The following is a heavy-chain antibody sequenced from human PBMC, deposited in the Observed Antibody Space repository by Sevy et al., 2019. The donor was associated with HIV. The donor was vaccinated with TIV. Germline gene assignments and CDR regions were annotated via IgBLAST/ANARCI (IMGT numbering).Heavy chain of an antibody. CDR3: TTEEENQLLHFDY. CDR1: GLTFNSYG. D-gene: IGHD2-2*01. J-gene: IGHJ4*02. Sequence: GGSLRLSCAVSGLTFNSYGMHWVRQAPGKGLEWLAFIGYDGRKKFYGDSVKGRFTISRDNSKNTLYLQMNSLRVEDTAVYHSTTEEENQLLHFDYWGQRTLVTVSS. CDR2: IGYDGRKK. V-gene: IGHV3-30*02.